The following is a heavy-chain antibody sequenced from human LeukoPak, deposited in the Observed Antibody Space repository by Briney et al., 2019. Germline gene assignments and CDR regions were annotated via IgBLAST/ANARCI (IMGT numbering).Heavy chain of an antibody. CDR1: GGSITVYY. V-gene: IGHV4-59*12. D-gene: IGHD6-6*01. Sequence: PSETLSLTCSVSGGSITVYYWNWIRQSPGKGLEWIGSISYSGSTNYNPSLKSRVTISIDTSKNRFSLKVSSVIAADTAMYYRASGGSRSYTSSTLDYWGQGTLVTVSS. CDR2: ISYSGST. CDR3: ASGGSRSYTSSTLDY. J-gene: IGHJ4*02.